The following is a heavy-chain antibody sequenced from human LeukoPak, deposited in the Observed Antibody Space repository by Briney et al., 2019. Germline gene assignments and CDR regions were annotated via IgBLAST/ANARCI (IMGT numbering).Heavy chain of an antibody. J-gene: IGHJ4*02. V-gene: IGHV3-11*01. CDR3: ITIAARPSDY. Sequence: GGSLRLSRAASGFTFSDYYMSWIRQAPGKGLEWVSYISGSTIYYADSVKGRFTISRDNAKNSLYLQMNSLRAEDTAVYYCITIAARPSDYWGQGTLVTVSS. CDR2: ISGSTI. D-gene: IGHD6-6*01. CDR1: GFTFSDYY.